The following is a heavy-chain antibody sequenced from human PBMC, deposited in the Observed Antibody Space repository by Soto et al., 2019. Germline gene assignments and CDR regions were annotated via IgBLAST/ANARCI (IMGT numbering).Heavy chain of an antibody. CDR2: ISYDGSNK. V-gene: IGHV3-30*18. CDR3: AKALYGSSDNNPYYYCGMDV. Sequence: GSPRLCCAACGFTVCSYGMHGVRQDPGKGLEWVAVISYDGSNKYYADSVKGRFTISRDNSKNTLYLQMNSLRAEDTAVYYCAKALYGSSDNNPYYYCGMDVWGQGTTVTVSS. D-gene: IGHD6-6*01. CDR1: GFTVCSYG. J-gene: IGHJ6*02.